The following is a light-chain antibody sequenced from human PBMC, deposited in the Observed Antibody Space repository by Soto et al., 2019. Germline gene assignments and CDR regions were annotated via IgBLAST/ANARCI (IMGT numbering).Light chain of an antibody. Sequence: DIQMTQSPSSLSASLGDRVTITCRASQGSSHYLPSYQQKPGRLPKLLRCGASTLQSGVPSRFSATVSGTEFSLTITSLQPEDFATYYCQQLFDFPITFGQGTRLEIK. CDR2: GAS. CDR3: QQLFDFPIT. V-gene: IGKV1-9*01. J-gene: IGKJ5*01. CDR1: QGSSHY.